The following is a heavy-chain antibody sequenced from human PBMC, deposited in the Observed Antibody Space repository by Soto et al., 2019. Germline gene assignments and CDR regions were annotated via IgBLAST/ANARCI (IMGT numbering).Heavy chain of an antibody. D-gene: IGHD3-10*01. Sequence: QVQLVESVGGVVQPGRSLRLSCAASGFTFSSYGMHWVRQAPGKGLEWVAVIWYDGSNKYYADSVKGRFTISRDNSKNTLYLQMNSLRAEDTAVYYCARDGFGVDYWGQGTLVTVSS. CDR3: ARDGFGVDY. CDR1: GFTFSSYG. J-gene: IGHJ4*02. CDR2: IWYDGSNK. V-gene: IGHV3-33*01.